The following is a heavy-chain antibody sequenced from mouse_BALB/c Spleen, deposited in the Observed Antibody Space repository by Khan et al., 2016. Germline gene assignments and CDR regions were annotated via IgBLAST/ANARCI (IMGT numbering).Heavy chain of an antibody. D-gene: IGHD3-3*01. J-gene: IGHJ4*01. Sequence: EVKLEESGGGLVQPGGSMKLSCVASGFTFSNYWMNWVRQSPEKGLEWVAEIRLKSNNYATHYAESVKGRFSISRDDSKSSLYMQMNNLRPEDTGIYYWTRLRDGIDYWGQGTSVTVSS. V-gene: IGHV6-6*02. CDR3: TRLRDGIDY. CDR2: IRLKSNNYAT. CDR1: GFTFSNYW.